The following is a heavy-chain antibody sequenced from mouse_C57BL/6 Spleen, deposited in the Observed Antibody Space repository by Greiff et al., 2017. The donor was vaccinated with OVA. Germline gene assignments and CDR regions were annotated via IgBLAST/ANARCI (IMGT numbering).Heavy chain of an antibody. CDR3: ARSLDSNYGSAY. Sequence: DVMLVESGGGLVQPGGSLSLSCAASGFTFTDYYMSWVRQPPGKALEWLGFIRNKANGYTTESSASVKGRFTISRDNSQSILYLQMHALRAEDSATCYCARSLDSNYGSAYWGQGTLVTVSA. CDR2: IRNKANGYTT. CDR1: GFTFTDYY. D-gene: IGHD2-5*01. J-gene: IGHJ3*01. V-gene: IGHV7-3*01.